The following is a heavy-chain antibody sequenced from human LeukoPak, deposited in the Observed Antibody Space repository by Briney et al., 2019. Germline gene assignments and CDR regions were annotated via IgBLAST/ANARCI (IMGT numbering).Heavy chain of an antibody. Sequence: SETLSLTCAVYGGSFSGYYWSWIRQPPGKGLEWIGEINHSGSTNYNPSLKSRVTMSVDTSKNQFSLKLSSVTAADTAVYYCARDSFGSSGYWGQGTLVTVSS. CDR1: GGSFSGYY. V-gene: IGHV4-34*01. CDR2: INHSGST. D-gene: IGHD3-22*01. CDR3: ARDSFGSSGY. J-gene: IGHJ4*02.